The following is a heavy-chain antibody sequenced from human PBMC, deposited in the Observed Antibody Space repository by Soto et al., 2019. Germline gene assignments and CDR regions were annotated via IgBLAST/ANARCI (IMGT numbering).Heavy chain of an antibody. V-gene: IGHV3-23*01. CDR1: GFTFSSYA. CDR3: AKVEVWLQNYFDY. Sequence: GSLRLSCAASGFTFSSYAMSWVRQAPGKGLEWVSAISGSGGSTYYAGSVKGRFTISRDNSKNTLYLQMNSLRAEDTAVYYCAKVEVWLQNYFDYWGQGTLVTVSS. CDR2: ISGSGGST. J-gene: IGHJ4*02. D-gene: IGHD5-12*01.